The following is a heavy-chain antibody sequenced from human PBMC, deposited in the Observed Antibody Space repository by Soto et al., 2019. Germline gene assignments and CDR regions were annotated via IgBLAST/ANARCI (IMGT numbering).Heavy chain of an antibody. CDR3: ASPLNPWSYAFDI. CDR1: GFTVSSNY. CDR2: IYTGGST. V-gene: IGHV3-66*01. J-gene: IGHJ3*02. Sequence: EVQLVESGGGLVQPGGSLRLSCAASGFTVSSNYMSWVRQAPGKGLEWVSVIYTGGSTYYADSVKGRFTISRDNSKNTLYLQMNSLRAEDTAVYYCASPLNPWSYAFDIWGQGTMVTVS.